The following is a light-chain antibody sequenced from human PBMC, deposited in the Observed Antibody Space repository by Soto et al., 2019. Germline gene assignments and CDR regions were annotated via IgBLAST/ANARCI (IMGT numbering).Light chain of an antibody. V-gene: IGLV2-8*01. J-gene: IGLJ2*01. CDR3: SSYVGNNNLV. Sequence: QSALTQPPSASGSPGQSVTISCTGTSSDVGAYNYVSWYQQHPGKAPKLMIYEVNKRPSGVPDRFSGSKSGNTASLTVSGLQAEDEADYFCSSYVGNNNLVLGGGTKVTVL. CDR2: EVN. CDR1: SSDVGAYNY.